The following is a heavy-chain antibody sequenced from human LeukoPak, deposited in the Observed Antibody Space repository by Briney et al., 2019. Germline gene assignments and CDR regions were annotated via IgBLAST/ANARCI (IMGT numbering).Heavy chain of an antibody. V-gene: IGHV3-66*04. CDR2: IYSGGST. Sequence: GGSLRLSCSASGFTFNNYWMNWVRQAPGKGLEWVSVIYSGGSTYYADSVKGRFTISRDNSKNTLYLQMNSLRAEDTAVYYCARHRTMVRGAALDYWGQGTLVTVSS. D-gene: IGHD3-10*01. CDR3: ARHRTMVRGAALDY. J-gene: IGHJ4*02. CDR1: GFTFNNYW.